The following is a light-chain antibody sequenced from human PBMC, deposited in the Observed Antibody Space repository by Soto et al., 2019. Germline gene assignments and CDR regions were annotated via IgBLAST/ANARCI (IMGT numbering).Light chain of an antibody. V-gene: IGKV1-6*01. CDR3: LQDYNRPYT. CDR1: QDIRND. Sequence: AIQMTQSPSSLSASVGDRVTITCRASQDIRNDLGWYQQRSGKPPKVLIYAASNVQSGVPPRFSGSGSGTDFALTITSLQPEDFATYYCLQDYNRPYTFGQGTKLEF. J-gene: IGKJ2*01. CDR2: AAS.